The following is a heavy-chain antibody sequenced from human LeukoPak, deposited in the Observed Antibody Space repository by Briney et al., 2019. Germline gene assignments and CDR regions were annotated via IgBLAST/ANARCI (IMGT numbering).Heavy chain of an antibody. CDR2: ISDTGNT. D-gene: IGHD2-15*01. Sequence: PGGSLRLSCAPSGFTFSSFSMNWVRHAPGNVLEWVSAISDTGNTYHADSVKGRFTISRDSSKNTLILQMNRLRPEDAAVYYCAKAPVTTCRGGCCYPFYCWGLGVLVTASS. CDR1: GFTFSSFS. V-gene: IGHV3-23*01. J-gene: IGHJ4*01. CDR3: AKAPVTTCRGGCCYPFYC.